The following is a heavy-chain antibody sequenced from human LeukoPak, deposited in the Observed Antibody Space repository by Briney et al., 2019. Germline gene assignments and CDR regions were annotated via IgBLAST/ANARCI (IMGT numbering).Heavy chain of an antibody. Sequence: GGSLRLSCAASGFTFSSYAMSWVRQAPGKGLEWVSAISGSGGSTYYADSVKGRFTISRDNSKNTLYLQMNSLRAEDTAVYYCAKDRLYDSKRYYFDYWGQGTLVTVSS. CDR1: GFTFSSYA. CDR2: ISGSGGST. V-gene: IGHV3-23*01. J-gene: IGHJ4*02. CDR3: AKDRLYDSKRYYFDY. D-gene: IGHD3-22*01.